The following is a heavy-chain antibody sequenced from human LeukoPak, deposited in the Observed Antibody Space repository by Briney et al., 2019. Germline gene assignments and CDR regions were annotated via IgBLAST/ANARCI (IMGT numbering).Heavy chain of an antibody. CDR1: GGSISSGSYY. V-gene: IGHV4-61*02. CDR2: IYTSGRT. Sequence: PSETLSLTCTVSGGSISSGSYYWSWIRQPAGKGLEWIGRIYTSGRTNYNPSLKSRVTISVDTSKNQFSLKLSSVTAADTAVYYCARSDGYSALFFDYWGQGTLVTVSS. D-gene: IGHD5-18*01. J-gene: IGHJ4*02. CDR3: ARSDGYSALFFDY.